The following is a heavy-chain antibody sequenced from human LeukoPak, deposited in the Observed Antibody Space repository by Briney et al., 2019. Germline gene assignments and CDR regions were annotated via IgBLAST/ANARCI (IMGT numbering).Heavy chain of an antibody. J-gene: IGHJ4*02. CDR3: ARASSGSSSRPIDY. V-gene: IGHV3-43*02. CDR1: GFTFHDYA. D-gene: IGHD3-10*01. Sequence: GGSLRLSCAASGFTFHDYAMHWVRQAPGKGLDWVSLISGDGGNTYYADSVKGRFTISRDNSKNSLYLQMNSLRTEDTAFYFCARASSGSSSRPIDYCGQGTLVTVSS. CDR2: ISGDGGNT.